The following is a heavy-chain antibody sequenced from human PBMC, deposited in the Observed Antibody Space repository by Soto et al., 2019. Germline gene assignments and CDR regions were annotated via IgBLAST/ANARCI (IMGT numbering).Heavy chain of an antibody. D-gene: IGHD5-12*01. CDR2: ITNSGGNT. CDR3: SKDLHWLQLGGYSEF. J-gene: IGHJ4*02. CDR1: GFTFSSYA. Sequence: PGGSLRLSCVTSGFTFSSYAMTWVRQAPGKGLEWVSSITNSGGNTYYSDSVKGRFTISRDNSKDTLYLQMISLRAEDSAIYYCSKDLHWLQLGGYSEFWGQGTQVTVSS. V-gene: IGHV3-23*01.